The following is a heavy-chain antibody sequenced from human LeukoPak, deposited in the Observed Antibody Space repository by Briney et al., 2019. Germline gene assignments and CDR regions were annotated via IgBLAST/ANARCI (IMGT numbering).Heavy chain of an antibody. CDR1: GGSISSYY. J-gene: IGHJ4*02. CDR2: IYYTGAT. V-gene: IGHV4-59*01. D-gene: IGHD5-18*01. CDR3: ARAGYSYGTGYYCDY. Sequence: SETLSLTCTVSGGSISSYYWSWIRLPPGKGLEWIGYIYYTGATYYNPSLKSRVTISLDTSKNQFSLKLSSVTAADAAVYYCARAGYSYGTGYYCDYWGQGALVTVSS.